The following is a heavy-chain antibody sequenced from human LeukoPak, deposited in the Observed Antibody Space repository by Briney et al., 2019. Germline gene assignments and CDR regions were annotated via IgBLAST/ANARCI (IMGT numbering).Heavy chain of an antibody. CDR3: ARSALAYYDFWSGSQNDAFDI. J-gene: IGHJ3*02. V-gene: IGHV3-21*01. CDR2: ISSSSSYI. CDR1: GFTFSSYA. D-gene: IGHD3-3*01. Sequence: GGSLRLSCAASGFTFSSYAMSWVRQAPGKGLEWVSSISSSSSYIYYADSVKGRFTISRDNAKNSLYLQMNSLSAEDTAVYYCARSALAYYDFWSGSQNDAFDIWGQGTMVTVSS.